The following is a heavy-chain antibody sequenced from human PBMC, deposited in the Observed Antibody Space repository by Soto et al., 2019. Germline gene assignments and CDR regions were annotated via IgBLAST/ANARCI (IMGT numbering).Heavy chain of an antibody. CDR1: GFSVKRYW. D-gene: IGHD3-3*01. Sequence: GGSLRLSCGASGFSVKRYWMHWVRQAPGKGLVWLSRFGGDENYTDYADSVRGRFTISRDIAKNTIYLQMNSLRAEDTAVYYCGKGKELGVVRYGLDAWGQGTAVTVSS. CDR3: GKGKELGVVRYGLDA. V-gene: IGHV3-74*01. J-gene: IGHJ6*02. CDR2: FGGDENYT.